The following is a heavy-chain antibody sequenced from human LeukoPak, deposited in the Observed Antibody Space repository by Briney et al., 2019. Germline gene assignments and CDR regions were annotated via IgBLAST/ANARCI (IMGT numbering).Heavy chain of an antibody. CDR2: IASVSNTI. J-gene: IGHJ5*02. CDR3: ARDRVAAAGTNWFDP. V-gene: IGHV3-21*04. Sequence: PGGSLRLSCAASGFTFSSYGMNWVRQAPGKGLEWVSSIASVSNTINYADSVKGRFTVSRDNAKNSLYLQMNSLRAEDTAVYYCARDRVAAAGTNWFDPWGQGTLVTVSS. D-gene: IGHD6-13*01. CDR1: GFTFSSYG.